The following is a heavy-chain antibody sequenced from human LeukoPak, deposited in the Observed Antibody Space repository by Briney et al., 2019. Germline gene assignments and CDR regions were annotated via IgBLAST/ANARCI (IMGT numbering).Heavy chain of an antibody. Sequence: SETLSLTCTVSGGSISSGSYYWGWIRQPPGKGLEWIGSIYYSGSTYYNPSLKSRVTISVDTSKNQFSLKLSSVTAADTAVYYCARGGNGGAFDIWGQGTMVTVSS. V-gene: IGHV4-39*01. CDR1: GGSISSGSYY. CDR3: ARGGNGGAFDI. CDR2: IYYSGST. D-gene: IGHD2-8*01. J-gene: IGHJ3*02.